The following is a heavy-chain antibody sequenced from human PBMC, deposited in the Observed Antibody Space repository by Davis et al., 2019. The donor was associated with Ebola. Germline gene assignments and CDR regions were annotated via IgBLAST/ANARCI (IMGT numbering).Heavy chain of an antibody. CDR1: GFTFSSYA. V-gene: IGHV3-23*01. CDR3: AKDLSGTSPFDY. CDR2: ISGSGGST. Sequence: GESLKISCAASGFTFSSYAMSWVRQAPGKGLEWVSAISGSGGSTYYADSVKGRFTISRDNSKNTLYLQMNSLRAEDTAVYYCAKDLSGTSPFDYWGQGTLVTVSS. J-gene: IGHJ4*02. D-gene: IGHD1-7*01.